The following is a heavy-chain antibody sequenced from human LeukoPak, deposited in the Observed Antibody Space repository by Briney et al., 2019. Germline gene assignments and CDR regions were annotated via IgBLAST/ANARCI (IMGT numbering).Heavy chain of an antibody. CDR3: ATNIAAAALYNWFDP. CDR2: ISSSISYI. D-gene: IGHD6-13*01. J-gene: IGHJ5*02. V-gene: IGHV3-21*01. Sequence: RSGGSLRLSCAASGFTLSSYSMSWVRQAPGKGMEWVSSISSSISYIYYADSVKGRFTISRDNAKNSLYLQMNSLRAEDTAVYYCATNIAAAALYNWFDPCGQGTLVTVSS. CDR1: GFTLSSYS.